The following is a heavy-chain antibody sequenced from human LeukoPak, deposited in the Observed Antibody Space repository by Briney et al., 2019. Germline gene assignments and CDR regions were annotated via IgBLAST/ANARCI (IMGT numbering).Heavy chain of an antibody. J-gene: IGHJ4*02. CDR2: ISGSSRYI. CDR1: GFTFSSYS. V-gene: IGHV3-21*01. CDR3: VRDIQGTGSPLDY. Sequence: PGGSLRLSCAASGFTFSSYSMDWVRQAPGKGLEWVSSISGSSRYIYYAESMKGRFAISRDKAKKLLYLQMNSLRAEDTAVYFCVRDIQGTGSPLDYWGQGTLVTVSS. D-gene: IGHD1-1*01.